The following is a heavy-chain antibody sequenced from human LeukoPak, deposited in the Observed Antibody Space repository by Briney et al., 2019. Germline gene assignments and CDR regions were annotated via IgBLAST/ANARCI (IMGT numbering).Heavy chain of an antibody. V-gene: IGHV4-30-2*01. CDR2: IYHSGST. CDR1: GGSISSGGYY. D-gene: IGHD3-3*01. J-gene: IGHJ6*03. Sequence: PSETLSLTCTVSGGSISSGGYYWSWIRQPPGKGLEWIGYIYHSGSTYYNPSLKSRVTISVDRSKNQFSLKLSSVTAADTAVYYCAREVGVVTPPYYYYMDVWGKGTTVTVSS. CDR3: AREVGVVTPPYYYYMDV.